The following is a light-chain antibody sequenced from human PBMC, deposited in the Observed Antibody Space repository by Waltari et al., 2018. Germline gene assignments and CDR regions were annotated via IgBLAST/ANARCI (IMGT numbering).Light chain of an antibody. J-gene: IGKJ4*01. CDR2: HAA. V-gene: IGKV3-11*01. CDR3: QQRANWPPLT. Sequence: EIFLTQSPATLSLAPGERATLSCRAIQSVSTFLAWYQQKPGQAPRLLIYHAATRATGVPARFSGSGSGTDFTLTISSLEPEDVGVYYCQQRANWPPLTFGGGTKVEI. CDR1: QSVSTF.